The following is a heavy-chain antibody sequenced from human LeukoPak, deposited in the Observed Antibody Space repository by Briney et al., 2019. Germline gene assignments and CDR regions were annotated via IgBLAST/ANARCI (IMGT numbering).Heavy chain of an antibody. CDR2: INHSGST. V-gene: IGHV4-34*01. D-gene: IGHD2-2*01. J-gene: IGHJ4*02. CDR3: ARPTNLGYCSSTSCRRSGYFDY. CDR1: GGSFSGYY. Sequence: PSETLSLTCAVYGGSFSGYYWSWIRQPPGKGLEWIGEINHSGSTNYNPSLKSRVTISVDTSKNQFSLKLSSVTAADTAVYYCARPTNLGYCSSTSCRRSGYFDYWGQGTLVTVSS.